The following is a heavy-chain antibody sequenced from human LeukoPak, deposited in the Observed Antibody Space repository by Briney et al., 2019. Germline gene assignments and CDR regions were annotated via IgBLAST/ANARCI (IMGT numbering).Heavy chain of an antibody. V-gene: IGHV5-51*01. Sequence: GESLKISCKGSGYSFTSYWIGWVRQMPGKGLECMGIIYPGDSDTRYSPSFQGQVTISADKSISTAYLQWSSLKASDTAMYYCTRGGDDILTGQGAFDIWGQGTMVTVSS. J-gene: IGHJ3*02. CDR1: GYSFTSYW. CDR3: TRGGDDILTGQGAFDI. D-gene: IGHD3-9*01. CDR2: IYPGDSDT.